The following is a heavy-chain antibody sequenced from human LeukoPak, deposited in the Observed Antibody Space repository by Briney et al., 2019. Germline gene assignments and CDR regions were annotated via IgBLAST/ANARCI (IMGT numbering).Heavy chain of an antibody. CDR3: ARHEVGYQLLPYYFDY. Sequence: SETRSLTCTVSGGSISSSSYYWGWIRQPPGKGLEWIGSIYYSGSTYYNPSLKSRVTISVDTSKNQFSLKLSSVTAADTAVYYCARHEVGYQLLPYYFDYWGQGTLVTVSS. D-gene: IGHD2-2*01. CDR1: GGSISSSSYY. V-gene: IGHV4-39*01. J-gene: IGHJ4*02. CDR2: IYYSGST.